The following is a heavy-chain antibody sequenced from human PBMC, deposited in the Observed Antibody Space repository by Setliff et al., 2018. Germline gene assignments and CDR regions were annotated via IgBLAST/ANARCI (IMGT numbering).Heavy chain of an antibody. CDR2: IYHSGST. D-gene: IGHD3-10*01. Sequence: PSETLSLTCAVSGYSTSSGYYWGWIRQPPGKGLEWIGSIYHSGSTYYNPSLKSRVTISVDTSKNQFSLKLSSVTAADTAVYFCAREVGDVIISSDAFDFWGQGTMVTVSS. J-gene: IGHJ3*01. CDR3: AREVGDVIISSDAFDF. V-gene: IGHV4-38-2*02. CDR1: GYSTSSGYY.